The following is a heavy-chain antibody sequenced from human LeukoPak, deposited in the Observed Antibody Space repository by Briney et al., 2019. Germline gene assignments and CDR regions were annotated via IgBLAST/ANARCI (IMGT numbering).Heavy chain of an antibody. CDR3: AREYSGYDYGMDV. J-gene: IGHJ6*04. CDR2: IPYDGSNK. CDR1: GFTFSSYA. V-gene: IGHV3-30*04. Sequence: SXRLSCAASGFTFSSYAMHWVRQAPGKGLEWVAVIPYDGSNKYYADSVKGRFTISRDNSKNTLYLQMNSLRAEDTAVYYCAREYSGYDYGMDVWGKGTTVTVSS. D-gene: IGHD1-26*01.